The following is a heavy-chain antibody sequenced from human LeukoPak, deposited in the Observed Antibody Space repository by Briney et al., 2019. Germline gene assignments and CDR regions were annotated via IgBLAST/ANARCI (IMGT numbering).Heavy chain of an antibody. CDR3: ARFRDDAFDV. CDR2: INPNSGGT. CDR1: GYTFIDYD. V-gene: IGHV1-2*02. Sequence: GASVKVSFKSSGYTFIDYDWHCLRQAPGQGLEWMGWINPNSGGTDSAQKFQDRVTMARDTSVPTAYMELSRLISDDTAVYYCARFRDDAFDVWCQGTMVTVSS. J-gene: IGHJ3*01.